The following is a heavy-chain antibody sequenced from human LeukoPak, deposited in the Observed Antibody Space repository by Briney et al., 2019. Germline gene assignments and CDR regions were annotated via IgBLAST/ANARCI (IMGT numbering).Heavy chain of an antibody. J-gene: IGHJ4*02. CDR3: ARDGGHSTDFDY. V-gene: IGHV3-7*01. CDR2: IKQDGSER. CDR1: GFTFSRRW. D-gene: IGHD2/OR15-2a*01. Sequence: GGSLRLSCAPSGFTFSRRWMSWVRQAPGKGPEWVANIKQDGSERYYVDSVKGRFTISRDNAKNSLYLQMNSLRAEDTAVYYCARDGGHSTDFDYWGQGTLVTVSS.